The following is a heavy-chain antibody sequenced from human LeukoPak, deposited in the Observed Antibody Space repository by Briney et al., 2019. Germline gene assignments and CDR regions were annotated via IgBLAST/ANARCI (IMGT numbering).Heavy chain of an antibody. Sequence: PSETLSLTCAVYGGSFSGYYWSWIRQPPGKGLEWIGEINHSGSTNYNLSLKSRVTISVDTSKSQFSLKLSSVTAADTAVYYCARGRWFDPWGQGTLVTVSS. CDR2: INHSGST. J-gene: IGHJ5*02. CDR3: ARGRWFDP. V-gene: IGHV4-34*01. CDR1: GGSFSGYY.